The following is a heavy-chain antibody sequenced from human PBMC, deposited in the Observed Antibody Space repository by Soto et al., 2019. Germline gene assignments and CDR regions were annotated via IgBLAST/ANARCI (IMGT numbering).Heavy chain of an antibody. V-gene: IGHV4-34*01. D-gene: IGHD3-16*01. CDR1: GGSFSGYY. CDR3: ARGGGYMGVTSPYYYYGMDV. Sequence: QVQLQQWGAGLLKPSETLSLTCAVYGGSFSGYYWSWIRQPPGKGLEWIGEINHSGSTNYNPSLKSRVTISVDTSKNQFSLKLSSVTAADTAVYYCARGGGYMGVTSPYYYYGMDVWGQGTTVTVSS. CDR2: INHSGST. J-gene: IGHJ6*02.